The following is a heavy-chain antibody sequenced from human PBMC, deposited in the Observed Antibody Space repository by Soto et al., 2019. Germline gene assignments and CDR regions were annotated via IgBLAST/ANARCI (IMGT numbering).Heavy chain of an antibody. CDR1: GGSINNHY. D-gene: IGHD2-8*01. Sequence: QVHLQVSGQGLVKPSETLSLTCTVSGGSINNHYWSWIRQAPGKGLEWIGYIYYTGSTNYNPSLKSRVTMSVDTSKNQFSLNLTSLTAAETAIYYCARANWYSEYWGQGTLVTVSS. CDR3: ARANWYSEY. V-gene: IGHV4-59*11. J-gene: IGHJ4*02. CDR2: IYYTGST.